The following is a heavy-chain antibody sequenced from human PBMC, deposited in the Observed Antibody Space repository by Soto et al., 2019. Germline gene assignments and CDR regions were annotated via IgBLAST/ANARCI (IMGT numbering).Heavy chain of an antibody. CDR1: GFTVSSNY. D-gene: IGHD3-10*01. J-gene: IGHJ6*02. CDR3: ARDRRLWFGEFYYYYYGMDV. Sequence: GGPLRHSWGPPGFTVSSNYSRSVIKAPGKGLAWVSVICSGGSTYYADSVKGRFTISRDNSKNTLYLQMNSLRAEDTAVYYCARDRRLWFGEFYYYYYGMDVWGQGTTVTVSS. V-gene: IGHV3-53*01. CDR2: ICSGGST.